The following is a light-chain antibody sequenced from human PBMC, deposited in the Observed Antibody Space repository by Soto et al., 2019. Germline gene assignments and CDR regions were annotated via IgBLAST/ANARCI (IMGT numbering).Light chain of an antibody. Sequence: EIVLTQSPGTLSLSPGERATLSCRASQSGTSSYLAWYQHKAGQAPRLLIYGASSRAAGIPDRFSGSGSATDFTLTISRLEPEDFAVYYCQQYGSSRTFGQGTKVEIK. J-gene: IGKJ1*01. CDR1: QSGTSSY. CDR3: QQYGSSRT. CDR2: GAS. V-gene: IGKV3-20*01.